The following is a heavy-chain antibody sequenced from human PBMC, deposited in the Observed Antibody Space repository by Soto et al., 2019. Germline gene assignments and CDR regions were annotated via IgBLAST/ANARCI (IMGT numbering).Heavy chain of an antibody. CDR3: SRDPPYNWNDPCPLHPYYYYAMDV. CDR1: GYTFTSYG. Sequence: QVQLVQSGGEVKKPGASVKVSCKTSGYTFTSYGISWVRQAPGQGLEWLGWINPYNGNTYYPQKLQGRVTMTTDTSTSTDYMELRSLRSADTAVYYCSRDPPYNWNDPCPLHPYYYYAMDVWGQGTTVTFSS. V-gene: IGHV1-18*04. CDR2: INPYNGNT. D-gene: IGHD1-20*01. J-gene: IGHJ6*02.